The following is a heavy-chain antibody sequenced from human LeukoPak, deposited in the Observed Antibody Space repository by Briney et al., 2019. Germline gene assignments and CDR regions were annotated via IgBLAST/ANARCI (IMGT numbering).Heavy chain of an antibody. CDR1: GYTFTGYY. CDR3: ARGSTSCYKPPCFDY. CDR2: IYPNSGGT. V-gene: IGHV1-2*02. Sequence: ASVKVSCKASGYTFTGYYMHWVRQAPGQGLEWMGWIYPNSGGTNYAQKFQGRVTMTRDTSISTAYMELSRLRSDDTAVYYCARGSTSCYKPPCFDYWGQGTLVTVSS. D-gene: IGHD2-2*02. J-gene: IGHJ4*02.